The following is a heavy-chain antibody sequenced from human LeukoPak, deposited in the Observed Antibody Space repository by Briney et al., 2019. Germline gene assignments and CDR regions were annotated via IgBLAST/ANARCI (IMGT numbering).Heavy chain of an antibody. CDR1: GYTFTGHY. V-gene: IGHV1-2*02. J-gene: IGHJ4*02. CDR3: ARGYALYSGRYIDFDY. D-gene: IGHD1-26*01. Sequence: ASVKVSCKSSGYTFTGHYMHWVRQAPGQGLEWMGWINPNNGGTNYAQKFQGRVTMTRDTSISTAYMELSRLRSDDTAVYYCARGYALYSGRYIDFDYWGQGTLVTVSS. CDR2: INPNNGGT.